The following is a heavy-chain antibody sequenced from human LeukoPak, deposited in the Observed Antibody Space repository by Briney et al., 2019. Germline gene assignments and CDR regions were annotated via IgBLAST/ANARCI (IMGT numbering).Heavy chain of an antibody. J-gene: IGHJ4*02. D-gene: IGHD6-19*01. CDR3: ARDDVAGPGYYFDY. CDR1: GGTFSSYA. CDR2: IIPIFGTA. V-gene: IGHV1-69*05. Sequence: SVKVSCKASGGTFSSYAISWVRQAPGQGLEWMGGIIPIFGTANYAQKLQGRVTMTTDTSTSTAYMELRSLRSDDTAVYYCARDDVAGPGYYFDYWGQGTLVTVSS.